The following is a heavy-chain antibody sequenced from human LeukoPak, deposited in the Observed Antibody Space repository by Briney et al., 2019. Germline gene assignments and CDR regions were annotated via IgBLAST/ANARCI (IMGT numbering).Heavy chain of an antibody. Sequence: GGSLRLSCAASGLTFSNYWMNWVRQAPGKGLEWVAVISYDGSNKYYADSVKRRFTISRDNSKNTLYLKMNSLRAEDTAVYYCAKDVSSSWYNPGYWGQGTLVTVSA. J-gene: IGHJ4*02. CDR3: AKDVSSSWYNPGY. V-gene: IGHV3-30*18. CDR1: GLTFSNYW. CDR2: ISYDGSNK. D-gene: IGHD6-13*01.